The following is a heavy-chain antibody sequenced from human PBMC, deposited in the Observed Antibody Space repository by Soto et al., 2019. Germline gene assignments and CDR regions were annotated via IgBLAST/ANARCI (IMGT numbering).Heavy chain of an antibody. D-gene: IGHD6-13*01. J-gene: IGHJ4*02. V-gene: IGHV3-33*01. CDR3: ALEAAGPADFDY. CDR1: GFTFSSYG. CDR2: IWYDGSNK. Sequence: QVQLVESGGGVVQPGRSLRLSCAASGFTFSSYGMHWVRQAPGKGLEWVAVIWYDGSNKYYADSVKGRFTISRDNSKNALYLQMNSLRPEDTAAYYCALEAAGPADFDYWGQGTLVTVSS.